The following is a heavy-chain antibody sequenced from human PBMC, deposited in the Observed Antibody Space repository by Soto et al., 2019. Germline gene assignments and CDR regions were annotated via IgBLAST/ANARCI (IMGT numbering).Heavy chain of an antibody. D-gene: IGHD2-2*03. J-gene: IGHJ6*01. V-gene: IGHV3-30*18. CDR2: ISYDETNE. CDR1: GFTFGSHG. Sequence: QVQLVESGGGLVQPGGSLRLTCVASGFTFGSHGMHWVRQAPGKGLEWVAVISYDETNEYYVDSVKGRFTISRDNSKSNLYLQINKLRPEEQAVYKCAKELRNTISHHWIDGLGPGTTVTVSS. CDR3: AKELRNTISHHWIDG.